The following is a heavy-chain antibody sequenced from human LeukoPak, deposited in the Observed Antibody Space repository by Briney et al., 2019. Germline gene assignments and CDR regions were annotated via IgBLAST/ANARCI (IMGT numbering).Heavy chain of an antibody. D-gene: IGHD3-3*01. Sequence: SETLSLTCTVSGGSISSYYWSWIRQPPGKGLEWIGYIYYSGSTNYNPSLKSRVTISVDTSKNQFSLKLSSVTAADTAVYYCARHFESLEWSPNQAFDIWGQGTMVTVSS. V-gene: IGHV4-59*08. CDR1: GGSISSYY. J-gene: IGHJ3*02. CDR2: IYYSGST. CDR3: ARHFESLEWSPNQAFDI.